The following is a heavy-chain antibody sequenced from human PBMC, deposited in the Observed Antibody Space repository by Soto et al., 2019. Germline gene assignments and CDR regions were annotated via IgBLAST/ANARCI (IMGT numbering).Heavy chain of an antibody. CDR3: ARVNTTLVDHFDC. CDR2: MHRGGTT. V-gene: IGHV3-53*01. D-gene: IGHD5-18*01. CDR1: GISVSATS. Sequence: PGVSLRLSWVVSGISVSATSIFWGRQATGKGLEWVSLMHRGGTTDNADSVKGRFTTSRDKSKNTLYPHMNGLRVEDTAVYYCARVNTTLVDHFDCWGQGTLVTVSS. J-gene: IGHJ4*02.